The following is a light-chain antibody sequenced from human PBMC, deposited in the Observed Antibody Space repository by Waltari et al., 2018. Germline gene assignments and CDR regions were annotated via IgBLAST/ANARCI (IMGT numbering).Light chain of an antibody. Sequence: DIQMTQSPSSLSASVGHRVTITCRASQSISSYLNWYQQKPGEAPKLLIYAASSLQSGVPSRFSGSGSGTDFTLTISSLQPEDFATYYCQQSYSTLSLTFGGGTKVEIK. CDR1: QSISSY. V-gene: IGKV1-39*01. CDR2: AAS. CDR3: QQSYSTLSLT. J-gene: IGKJ4*01.